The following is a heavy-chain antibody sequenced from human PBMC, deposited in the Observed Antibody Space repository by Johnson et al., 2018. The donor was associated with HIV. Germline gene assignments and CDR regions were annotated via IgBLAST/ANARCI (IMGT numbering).Heavy chain of an antibody. V-gene: IGHV3-30*04. CDR1: GFTFSSYA. D-gene: IGHD3-10*01. CDR3: AKGYYASGTQGVGVAFGI. CDR2: ISYDGSNK. J-gene: IGHJ3*02. Sequence: QVQLVESGGGVVQPGRSLRLSCAASGFTFSSYAMHWVRQAPGKGLEWVAVISYDGSNKYYADSVKGRFTISRDNSKNTLYLQMNSLRAQDTAVYYCAKGYYASGTQGVGVAFGIWGQGTMVTVAS.